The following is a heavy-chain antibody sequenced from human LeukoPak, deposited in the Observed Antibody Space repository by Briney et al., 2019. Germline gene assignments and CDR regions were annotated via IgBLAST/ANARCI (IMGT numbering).Heavy chain of an antibody. J-gene: IGHJ4*02. D-gene: IGHD1-26*01. Sequence: GGSLRLSCAASGFTFSSYGMQGVRQAPGKGVEWVAVISYDGSNKYYADSVKGRFTISRDNSKNTLYLQMNSLRAEDTAVYYCAKDGFWYGGSFDYWGQGTLVTVSS. CDR3: AKDGFWYGGSFDY. V-gene: IGHV3-30*18. CDR1: GFTFSSYG. CDR2: ISYDGSNK.